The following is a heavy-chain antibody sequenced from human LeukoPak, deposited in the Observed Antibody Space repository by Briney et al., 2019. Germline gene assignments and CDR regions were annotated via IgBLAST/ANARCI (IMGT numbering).Heavy chain of an antibody. CDR1: GFTFSSYG. D-gene: IGHD5-12*01. Sequence: PGGSLRLSCAASGFTFSSYGMHWVRQAPGKGLEWVAVISYDGSNKYYADSVKGRFTISRDNSKNTLYLQMNSLRAEDTAVYYCLVFNSGWHWGQGTMVTVSS. CDR2: ISYDGSNK. CDR3: LVFNSGWH. J-gene: IGHJ3*01. V-gene: IGHV3-30*03.